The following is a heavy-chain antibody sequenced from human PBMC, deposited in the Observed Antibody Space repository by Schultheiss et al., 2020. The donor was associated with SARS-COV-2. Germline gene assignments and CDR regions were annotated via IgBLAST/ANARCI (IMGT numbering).Heavy chain of an antibody. D-gene: IGHD2-15*01. J-gene: IGHJ3*02. V-gene: IGHV1-69*13. CDR3: ARDACSGGSCYYAQDAFDI. Sequence: SVKVSCKASGGTFSSYSISWVRQAPGQGLEWMGGIIPIFGTANYAQKFQGRVTITADESTSTAYMELSSLRSDDTAVYYCARDACSGGSCYYAQDAFDIWGQGTMVTVSS. CDR1: GGTFSSYS. CDR2: IIPIFGTA.